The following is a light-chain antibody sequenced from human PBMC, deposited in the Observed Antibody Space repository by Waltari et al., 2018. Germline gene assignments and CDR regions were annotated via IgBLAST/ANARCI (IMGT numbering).Light chain of an antibody. CDR3: QQYGSSLLT. CDR2: DAS. V-gene: IGKV3-20*01. CDR1: QSVSSSY. J-gene: IGKJ4*01. Sequence: EIVLTQSPGTLSLSPGERATLSCRASQSVSSSYLAWYQQKLGQAPRLLIYDASRRATGIPDRFSGSGSGTDFTLTISRLEPEDFAVYYCQQYGSSLLTFGGGTKVEIK.